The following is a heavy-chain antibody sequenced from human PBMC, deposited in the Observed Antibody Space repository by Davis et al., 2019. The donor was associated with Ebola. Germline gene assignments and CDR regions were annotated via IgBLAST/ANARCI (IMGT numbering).Heavy chain of an antibody. CDR2: ISSSSSYI. CDR3: ATRSTMIAVESSL. D-gene: IGHD3-22*01. CDR1: GFTFSSYS. V-gene: IGHV3-21*01. Sequence: GESLKISCAASGFTFSSYSMNWVRQAPGKGLEWVSSISSSSSYIYYADSVKGRFTISRDNAKNSLYLQMNSLRAEDTAVYYCATRSTMIAVESSLWGQGTLVTVSS. J-gene: IGHJ4*02.